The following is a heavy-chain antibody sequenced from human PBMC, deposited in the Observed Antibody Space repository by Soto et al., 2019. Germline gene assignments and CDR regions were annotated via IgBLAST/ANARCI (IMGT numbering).Heavy chain of an antibody. CDR3: ARDEGDIVVVPAATRDYYYYGMDV. CDR1: GGTFSSYA. CDR2: IIPIFGTA. D-gene: IGHD2-2*01. Sequence: QVQLVQSGAEVKKPGSSVKVSCKASGGTFSSYAISWVRQVPGQGLEWMGGIIPIFGTANYAQKFQGRVTITADKSTSTAYMELSSLRSEATAVYYCARDEGDIVVVPAATRDYYYYGMDVWGQGTTVTVSS. J-gene: IGHJ6*02. V-gene: IGHV1-69*06.